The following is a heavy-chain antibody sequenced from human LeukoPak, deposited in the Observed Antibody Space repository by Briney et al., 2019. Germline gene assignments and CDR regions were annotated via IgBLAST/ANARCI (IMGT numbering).Heavy chain of an antibody. V-gene: IGHV4-30-2*01. CDR1: GGSISSGDYS. CDR2: IWHSGHT. Sequence: PSQTLSLTCAVSGGSISSGDYSWSWIRQPPGIALKWIGSIWHSGHTNYNPSLRSRVTISLARSNSQFSLRLSSVTAADTAVYYCARARESMATAGSYFDYWGQGTLVTVSS. J-gene: IGHJ4*02. D-gene: IGHD6-13*01. CDR3: ARARESMATAGSYFDY.